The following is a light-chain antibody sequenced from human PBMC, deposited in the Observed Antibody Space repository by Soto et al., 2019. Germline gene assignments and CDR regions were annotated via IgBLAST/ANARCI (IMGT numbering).Light chain of an antibody. V-gene: IGKV3-11*01. Sequence: IGLTKSPATLSLSIGERATLSCRASQSVGSFLAWYQQKPVQAPRLLIYDTSIRATGIPARFSGSGSGTDFTLAISSLEPEDFAVYYCQQRNSWPPPFTFGQGTRLEIK. CDR2: DTS. CDR3: QQRNSWPPPFT. J-gene: IGKJ5*01. CDR1: QSVGSF.